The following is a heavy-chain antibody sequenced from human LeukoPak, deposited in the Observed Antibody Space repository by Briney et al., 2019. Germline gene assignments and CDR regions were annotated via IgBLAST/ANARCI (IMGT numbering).Heavy chain of an antibody. CDR2: ISTSSNYI. Sequence: PGGSLRLSCVASGFTFSTFGMNWVRQAPGKGLEWVSSISTSSNYIYYADSVKGRFTISRDNAKNSLYLQMNSLRAEDTAVYYCARDFGAAGGHYYMDVWGKGTTVTISS. CDR1: GFTFSTFG. D-gene: IGHD3-10*01. J-gene: IGHJ6*03. V-gene: IGHV3-21*01. CDR3: ARDFGAAGGHYYMDV.